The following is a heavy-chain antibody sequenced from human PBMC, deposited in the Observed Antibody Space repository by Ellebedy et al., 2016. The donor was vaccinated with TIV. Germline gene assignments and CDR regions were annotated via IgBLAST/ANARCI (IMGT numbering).Heavy chain of an antibody. Sequence: PGGSLRLSFAASGFTLSDYWMQWVRQAPGKGLVWVSRSNGDGSTTNYADSVKGRFTISRDNSKNTLYLQVSGLRPEDTAVYYCVKDRGDYSVDYWGQGTLVTVSS. CDR1: GFTLSDYW. V-gene: IGHV3-74*01. J-gene: IGHJ4*02. D-gene: IGHD4-11*01. CDR2: SNGDGSTT. CDR3: VKDRGDYSVDY.